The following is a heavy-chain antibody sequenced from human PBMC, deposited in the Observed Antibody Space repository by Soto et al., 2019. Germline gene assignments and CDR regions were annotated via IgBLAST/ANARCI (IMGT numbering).Heavy chain of an antibody. CDR1: GGTFSSYA. D-gene: IGHD3-10*01. V-gene: IGHV1-69*06. CDR3: AREGGSGSYIHYGMDV. Sequence: QVQLVQSGAEVQKPGSSVKVSCKASGGTFSSYAISWVRQAPGQGLEWMGGIIPIFGTANYAQKFQGRVTITADKSTSTAYMELSSLRSEDTAVYYCAREGGSGSYIHYGMDVWGQGTTVTVSS. CDR2: IIPIFGTA. J-gene: IGHJ6*02.